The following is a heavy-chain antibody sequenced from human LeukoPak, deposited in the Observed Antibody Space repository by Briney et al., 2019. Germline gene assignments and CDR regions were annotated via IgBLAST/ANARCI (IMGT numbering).Heavy chain of an antibody. CDR1: GFTFSSYA. Sequence: GGSLRLSCAASGFTFSSYAMSWVRQAPGKGLEGVSTISGRGDRTFYADSLKGRFTISRDNSKNTLYLQMNSLRAEDTAVYYCAKDLVGAQDWFGPWGQGSLVTVSS. V-gene: IGHV3-23*01. D-gene: IGHD1-26*01. CDR2: ISGRGDRT. CDR3: AKDLVGAQDWFGP. J-gene: IGHJ5*02.